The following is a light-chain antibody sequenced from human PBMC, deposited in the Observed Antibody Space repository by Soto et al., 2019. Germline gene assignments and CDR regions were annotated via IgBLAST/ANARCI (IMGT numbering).Light chain of an antibody. Sequence: EIVITQSPATLSVSPGERATLSCRASQSVSSNLAWYQQKPGQAPRLLIYGASTRATGIPARFSGSGSGTEFTLTISSLQSEDFAVYYCQHSWTFGQGTKVDIK. CDR2: GAS. J-gene: IGKJ1*01. V-gene: IGKV3-15*01. CDR1: QSVSSN. CDR3: QHSWT.